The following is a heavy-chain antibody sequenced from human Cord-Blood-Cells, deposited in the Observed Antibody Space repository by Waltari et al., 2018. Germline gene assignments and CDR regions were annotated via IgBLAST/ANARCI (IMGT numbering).Heavy chain of an antibody. Sequence: QVQLVQSGAEVKKPGASVKVSCKVSGYTLTELSMHWVRQAPGKGLEWMGGFDPEDGETIYAKKFKGRVTMTEDTSTGTAYMELSSLRSEDTSVYYCATVPSSSSDAFDIWGQGTMVTVSS. CDR3: ATVPSSSSDAFDI. J-gene: IGHJ3*02. CDR1: GYTLTELS. V-gene: IGHV1-24*01. D-gene: IGHD6-6*01. CDR2: FDPEDGET.